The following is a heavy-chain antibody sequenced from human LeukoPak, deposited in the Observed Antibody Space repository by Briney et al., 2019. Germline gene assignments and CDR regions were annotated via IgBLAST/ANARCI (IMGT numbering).Heavy chain of an antibody. Sequence: SVKVSCKASGGTFSSYAISWVRQAPGQGLEWMGRIIPIFGTANCAQKFQGRVTITTDESTSTAYMELSSLRSEDTAVYYCARAFRRDGYKEDYWGQGTLGTVSS. CDR3: ARAFRRDGYKEDY. CDR1: GGTFSSYA. D-gene: IGHD5-24*01. V-gene: IGHV1-69*05. J-gene: IGHJ4*02. CDR2: IIPIFGTA.